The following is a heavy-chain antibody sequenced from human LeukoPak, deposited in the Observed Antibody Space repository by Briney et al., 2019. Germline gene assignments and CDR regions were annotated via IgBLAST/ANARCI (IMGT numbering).Heavy chain of an antibody. J-gene: IGHJ3*02. CDR3: ARIRRTTVVTAGAFDI. V-gene: IGHV2-70*11. Sequence: SGPALVKPPQTLTLTCTFSGFSLRTGGMCVSWIRQPPGKALEWLPRIDWDDDKYYSTSLKTRPTISKDTSKTQVVLTMPNMDPLDTATYYCARIRRTTVVTAGAFDIWGQGTMVTVSS. CDR1: GFSLRTGGMC. D-gene: IGHD4-23*01. CDR2: IDWDDDK.